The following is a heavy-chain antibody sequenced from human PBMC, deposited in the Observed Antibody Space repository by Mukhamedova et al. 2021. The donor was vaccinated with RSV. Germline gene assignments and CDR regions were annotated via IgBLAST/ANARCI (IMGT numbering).Heavy chain of an antibody. V-gene: IGHV3-7*03. CDR2: IKQDGSDK. Sequence: GLEWVANIKQDGSDKYYMDSVKGRFTISRDNAKNSLYLQMNSLRAEDTAVYYCARDYGDYVGRDAFDICGQGTMVTVSS. D-gene: IGHD4-17*01. J-gene: IGHJ3*02. CDR3: ARDYGDYVGRDAFDI.